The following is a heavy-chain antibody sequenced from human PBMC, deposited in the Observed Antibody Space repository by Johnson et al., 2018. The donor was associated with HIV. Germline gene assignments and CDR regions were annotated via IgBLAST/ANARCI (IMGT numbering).Heavy chain of an antibody. Sequence: QVQLVESGGGVVQPGRSLRLSCAASGFTFSSYAMHWVRQAPGKGLEWVAVISYDGSNNYYADSVKGRFTISRDNSKNTLYLQMNSLRPEDTAVYYCAKDWDRWLQPRDAFDFWGQGTMVTVSS. D-gene: IGHD5-24*01. CDR1: GFTFSSYA. CDR3: AKDWDRWLQPRDAFDF. CDR2: ISYDGSNN. J-gene: IGHJ3*01. V-gene: IGHV3-30*04.